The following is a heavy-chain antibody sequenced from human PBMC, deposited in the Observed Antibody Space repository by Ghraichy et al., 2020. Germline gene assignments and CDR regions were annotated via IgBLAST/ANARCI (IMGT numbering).Heavy chain of an antibody. D-gene: IGHD3-10*01. CDR1: GFTFSNYW. CDR3: AVGGGSGSFPRGY. V-gene: IGHV3-74*01. Sequence: GSLRLSCVASGFTFSNYWMHWVRQAPGEGLVWVSRINSDEKTTTYADSVKGRFTISRDNAKNTLYLQMNSLRAEDTAVYYCAVGGGSGSFPRGYWGQGILVTVSS. CDR2: INSDEKTT. J-gene: IGHJ4*02.